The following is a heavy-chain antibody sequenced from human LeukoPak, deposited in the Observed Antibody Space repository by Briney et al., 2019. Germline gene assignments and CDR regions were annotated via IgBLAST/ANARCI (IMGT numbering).Heavy chain of an antibody. CDR1: GFTFSSYG. V-gene: IGHV3-30*03. CDR3: ARVPSYYGSGSYYQYYYYMDV. D-gene: IGHD3-10*01. CDR2: ISYDGSNK. Sequence: GGSLRLSCAASGFTFSSYGMHWVRQAPGKGLEWVAVISYDGSNKYYADSVKGRFTISRDNSKNTLYLQMNSLRAEDTAVYYCARVPSYYGSGSYYQYYYYMDVWGKGTTVTISS. J-gene: IGHJ6*03.